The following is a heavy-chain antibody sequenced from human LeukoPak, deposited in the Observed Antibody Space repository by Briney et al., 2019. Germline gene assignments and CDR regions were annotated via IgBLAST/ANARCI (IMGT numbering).Heavy chain of an antibody. V-gene: IGHV4-59*01. CDR3: ARIGSGSYLTLDY. Sequence: KPSQTLSLTCTLSAGSISSYYWSWIRQPPGKGLEWIGYIYYSGSTNYNPSLKSRVTISVDTSKNQFSLKLSSMTAADTAVYYCARIGSGSYLTLDYWGQGTLVTVSS. J-gene: IGHJ4*02. CDR1: AGSISSYY. D-gene: IGHD1-26*01. CDR2: IYYSGST.